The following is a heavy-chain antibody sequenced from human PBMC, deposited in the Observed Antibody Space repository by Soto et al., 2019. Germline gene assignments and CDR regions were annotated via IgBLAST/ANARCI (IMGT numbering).Heavy chain of an antibody. CDR2: IYSGGST. CDR1: SGSISGYY. D-gene: IGHD2-2*01. J-gene: IGHJ4*02. Sequence: SETLSLTCTVSSGSISGYYWSWIRQPPGKGLEWIGYIYSGGSTNYNPSLKSRLTISVDTSKSQFSLKLSSLTAADTAVYYCARKYCSTTRCYQYFDYWGQGTLVTVSS. V-gene: IGHV4-59*08. CDR3: ARKYCSTTRCYQYFDY.